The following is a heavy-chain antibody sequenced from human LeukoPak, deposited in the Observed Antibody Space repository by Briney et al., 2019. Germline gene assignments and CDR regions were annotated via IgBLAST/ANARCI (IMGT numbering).Heavy chain of an antibody. Sequence: GGSLRLSCAASGVTFSSYGMHWLRQAPGKGVEGVAFIRNDGSIIYNTDSVKGRFTISRDNSKNTLYLQMNSLRAEDTAVYYCAKDTPLCYFDYWGQGTLVTVSS. V-gene: IGHV3-30*02. CDR1: GVTFSSYG. J-gene: IGHJ4*02. CDR3: AKDTPLCYFDY. CDR2: IRNDGSII. D-gene: IGHD3-16*01.